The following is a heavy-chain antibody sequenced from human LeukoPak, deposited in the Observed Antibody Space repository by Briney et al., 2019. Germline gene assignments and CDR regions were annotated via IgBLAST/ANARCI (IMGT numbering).Heavy chain of an antibody. Sequence: ASVKVSCKASGYTFTDYYIHWVRQAPGQGLEWMGWINPNSGGTSYAQQFQGRVTMTSDTSISSAYMELSRLRSDDTAVYYCARERGSYSFDYWGQGTLVTVSS. V-gene: IGHV1-2*02. CDR1: GYTFTDYY. J-gene: IGHJ4*02. CDR2: INPNSGGT. CDR3: ARERGSYSFDY. D-gene: IGHD1-26*01.